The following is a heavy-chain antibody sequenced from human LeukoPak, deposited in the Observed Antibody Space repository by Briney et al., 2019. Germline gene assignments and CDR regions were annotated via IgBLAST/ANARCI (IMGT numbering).Heavy chain of an antibody. CDR3: ARGQPLYDFWSGSRYYFDY. D-gene: IGHD3-3*01. J-gene: IGHJ4*02. V-gene: IGHV4-34*01. Sequence: SETLSLTCAVYGGPFSGYYWSWIRQPPGKGLEWIGEINHSGSTNYNPSLKSRVTISVDTSKNQFSLKLSSVTAADTAVYYCARGQPLYDFWSGSRYYFDYWGQGTLVTVSS. CDR1: GGPFSGYY. CDR2: INHSGST.